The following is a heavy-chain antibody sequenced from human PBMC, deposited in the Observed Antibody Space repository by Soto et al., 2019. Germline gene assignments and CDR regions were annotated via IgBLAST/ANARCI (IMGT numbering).Heavy chain of an antibody. CDR3: ARDTPQIAVAGLFDY. CDR2: IIPILGIA. D-gene: IGHD6-19*01. Sequence: QVQLVQSGAEVKKPGSSVKVSCKASGGTFSSYNISWVRQAPGQGLEWLGRIIPILGIANYAQNFQGRVTISADKATSTAYRELSSLRSEDTAVYDCARDTPQIAVAGLFDYWCQGTLVTVSS. V-gene: IGHV1-69*08. CDR1: GGTFSSYN. J-gene: IGHJ4*02.